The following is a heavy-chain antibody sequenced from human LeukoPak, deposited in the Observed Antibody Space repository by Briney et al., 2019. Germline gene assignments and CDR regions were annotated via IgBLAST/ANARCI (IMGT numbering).Heavy chain of an antibody. Sequence: GASVKVSCKASGYTFISYAMNWVRQAPGQGLEWMGWINTYTGNPTYAPGFTGRLVFSLDTSVTTAYLQISSLKAEDTAVYYCARDPAAGQLWGQGTLVTVSS. CDR2: INTYTGNP. V-gene: IGHV7-4-1*02. CDR3: ARDPAAGQL. J-gene: IGHJ4*02. CDR1: GYTFISYA. D-gene: IGHD6-13*01.